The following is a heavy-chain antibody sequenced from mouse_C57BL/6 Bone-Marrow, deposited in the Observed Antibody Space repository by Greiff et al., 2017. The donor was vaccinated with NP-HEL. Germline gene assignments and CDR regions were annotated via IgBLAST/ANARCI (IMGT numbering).Heavy chain of an antibody. CDR3: ARQIYYDYDVGYAMDY. CDR2: ISSGGSYT. D-gene: IGHD2-4*01. CDR1: GFPFSSYG. V-gene: IGHV5-6*01. J-gene: IGHJ4*01. Sequence: EVQLVESGGDLVKPGGSLKLSCAASGFPFSSYGMSWVRQTPDKRLEWVATISSGGSYTYYPDSVKGRFTISRDNAKNTLYLQMSSLKSEDTAMYYCARQIYYDYDVGYAMDYWGQGTSVTVSS.